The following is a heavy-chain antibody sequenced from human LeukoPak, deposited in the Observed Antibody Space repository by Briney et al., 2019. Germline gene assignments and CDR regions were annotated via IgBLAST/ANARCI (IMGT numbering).Heavy chain of an antibody. Sequence: PGGSLRLSCAASGFAFSDFYMNWIRQAPGKGLEWVSFISSTGGYTNHADSVKGRFTISRDNAKNSLYLQMNSLRAEDTAVYYCARGGRAAAGFFDYWGQGTLVTVSS. CDR2: ISSTGGYT. CDR1: GFAFSDFY. V-gene: IGHV3-11*05. J-gene: IGHJ4*02. CDR3: ARGGRAAAGFFDY. D-gene: IGHD6-25*01.